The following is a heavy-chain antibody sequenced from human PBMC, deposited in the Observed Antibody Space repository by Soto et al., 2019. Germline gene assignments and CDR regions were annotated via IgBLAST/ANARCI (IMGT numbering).Heavy chain of an antibody. CDR3: AIQFGSTSCYACYYYYGMDV. CDR2: IIPIFGTA. V-gene: IGHV1-69*13. CDR1: GGTFSSYA. D-gene: IGHD2-2*01. Sequence: SVKVSCKASGGTFSSYAISWVRQAPGQGLEWMGGIIPIFGTANYAQKFQGRVTITADESTSTAYMELSSLRSEDTAVYYCAIQFGSTSCYACYYYYGMDVWGQGTTVTVSS. J-gene: IGHJ6*02.